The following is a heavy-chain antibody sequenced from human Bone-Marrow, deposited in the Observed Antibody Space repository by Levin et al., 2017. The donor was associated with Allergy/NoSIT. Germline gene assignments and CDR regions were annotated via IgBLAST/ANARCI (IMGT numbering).Heavy chain of an antibody. CDR2: VNPSGGST. Sequence: EASVKVSCKASGYTFTTYYIHWVRQAPGQGLEWMGIVNPSGGSTTYAQKFQGRVTMTRDTSTSTVYMELSSLVSEDTAFYYCARIAYSYDSSDYYQGGFFDYWGQGTLVTVSS. D-gene: IGHD3-22*01. V-gene: IGHV1-46*01. CDR3: ARIAYSYDSSDYYQGGFFDY. CDR1: GYTFTTYY. J-gene: IGHJ4*02.